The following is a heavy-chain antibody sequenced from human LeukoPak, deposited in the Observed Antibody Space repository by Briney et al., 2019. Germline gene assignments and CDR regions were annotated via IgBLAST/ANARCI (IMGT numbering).Heavy chain of an antibody. Sequence: SETLSLTCTVSGDSISSHFWSWIRQPPGKRLEWIGCIHYTGSTNYNPSLKSRVTISVDTSKNQFSLRLSSVTAAYTSVYYCARLRRGSSAYPEYFQHWGQGTLVTVSS. CDR3: ARLRRGSSAYPEYFQH. J-gene: IGHJ1*01. V-gene: IGHV4-59*08. CDR2: IHYTGST. D-gene: IGHD3-22*01. CDR1: GDSISSHF.